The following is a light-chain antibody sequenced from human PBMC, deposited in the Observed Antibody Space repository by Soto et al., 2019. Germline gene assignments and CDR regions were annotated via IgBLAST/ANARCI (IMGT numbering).Light chain of an antibody. CDR2: LGS. Sequence: IVMIQSPLSLPVTPGEAASISCRPSQSLLYTNGYNYLDWYLQKPGQSPQLLIYLGSNRTPGVPDRFSGSGSGTDFKLKISRVEAEDVGVYYCMQSLQDVTFGQGTRLEIQ. J-gene: IGKJ5*01. CDR1: QSLLYTNGYNY. CDR3: MQSLQDVT. V-gene: IGKV2-28*01.